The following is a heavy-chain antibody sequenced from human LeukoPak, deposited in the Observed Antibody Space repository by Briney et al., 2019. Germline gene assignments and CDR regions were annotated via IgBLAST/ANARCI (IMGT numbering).Heavy chain of an antibody. D-gene: IGHD6-13*01. CDR3: ARHSLGYSSSWYPDY. J-gene: IGHJ4*02. Sequence: PSETLSLTCSVSGGSISSTNYYWGWIRQPPGKGLEWIASIYYGGSTYYNPSLKSRVTISVDTSKNQFSLKLNSVTAADTAVYYRARHSLGYSSSWYPDYWGQGTLVTVSS. CDR1: GGSISSTNYY. V-gene: IGHV4-39*01. CDR2: IYYGGST.